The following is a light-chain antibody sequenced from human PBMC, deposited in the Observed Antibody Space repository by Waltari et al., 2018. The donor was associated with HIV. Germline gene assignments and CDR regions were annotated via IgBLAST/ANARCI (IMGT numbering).Light chain of an antibody. J-gene: IGLJ2*01. V-gene: IGLV2-14*01. CDR2: DVS. Sequence: QSALTQPASVSGSPGQSITISCTGTSSDVGSYNYVSWYQQHSGKALKLLIFDVSNRPSGVSNRFSGSKSGDTASLTIPGLQTEDEAYYYCSSYTRTSTLVAFGGGTKVTVL. CDR3: SSYTRTSTLVA. CDR1: SSDVGSYNY.